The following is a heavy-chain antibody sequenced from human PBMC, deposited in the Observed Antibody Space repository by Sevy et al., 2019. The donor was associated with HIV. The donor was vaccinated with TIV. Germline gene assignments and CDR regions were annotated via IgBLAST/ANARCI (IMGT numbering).Heavy chain of an antibody. CDR1: GFSLTTSD. D-gene: IGHD2-8*01. Sequence: GGSLRLSCAASGFSLTTSDMHWVRQAPGKGLEWVAYVRNDGSNKYFADSVRDRFTISRDSPKNTLYLQMNSLRDEDTAIYYCARGRKTTEEWLEELDYYYGLDVWGQGTTVTVSS. CDR3: ARGRKTTEEWLEELDYYYGLDV. V-gene: IGHV3-30*02. J-gene: IGHJ6*02. CDR2: VRNDGSNK.